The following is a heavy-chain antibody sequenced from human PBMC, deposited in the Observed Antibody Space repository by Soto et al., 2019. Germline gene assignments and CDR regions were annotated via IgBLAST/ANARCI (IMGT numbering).Heavy chain of an antibody. Sequence: VQLVQSEAEVKKPGASVKVSCKASGYTFINNGISWVRQAPGQGLEGMGWVSGSDGNTKYVQKFQGSVTMTTETSTSTAYMELRNLRSDDTAVYYCARDFYPLAYYFDYWGQGTLVTVSS. J-gene: IGHJ4*02. V-gene: IGHV1-18*01. CDR3: ARDFYPLAYYFDY. CDR1: GYTFINNG. CDR2: VSGSDGNT.